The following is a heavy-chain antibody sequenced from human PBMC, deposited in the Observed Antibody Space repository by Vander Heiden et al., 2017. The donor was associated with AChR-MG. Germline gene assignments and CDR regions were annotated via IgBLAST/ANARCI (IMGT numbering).Heavy chain of an antibody. CDR2: INHSGST. V-gene: IGHV4-34*01. J-gene: IGHJ4*02. CDR3: ARGQRRLGYGSGSYPPR. CDR1: GGSFSGYY. D-gene: IGHD3-10*01. Sequence: QVQLQQWGAGLLKPSETLSLTCAVYGGSFSGYYWSWIRQPPGKGLEWIGEINHSGSTNYNPSLKSRVTISVDTSKNQFSLKLSSVTAADTAVYYCARGQRRLGYGSGSYPPRWGQGTLVTVSS.